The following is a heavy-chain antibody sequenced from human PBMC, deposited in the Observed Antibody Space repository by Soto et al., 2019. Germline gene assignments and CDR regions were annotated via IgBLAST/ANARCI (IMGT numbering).Heavy chain of an antibody. CDR2: IWFDGSDK. Sequence: GGSLRLSCAASGFTFSSYGMHWVRQAPGKGLEWVALIWFDGSDKYYTESVRGRFTISRDNSKSTLYLQMNSLRAEDTAVYYCARLYCSASSCYSVGAFDIRGQGTMVT. D-gene: IGHD2-15*01. CDR3: ARLYCSASSCYSVGAFDI. J-gene: IGHJ3*02. V-gene: IGHV3-33*01. CDR1: GFTFSSYG.